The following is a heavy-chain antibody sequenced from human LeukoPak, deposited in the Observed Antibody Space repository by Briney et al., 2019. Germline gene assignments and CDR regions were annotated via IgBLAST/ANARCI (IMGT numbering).Heavy chain of an antibody. J-gene: IGHJ6*03. D-gene: IGHD6-13*01. CDR1: GGSISSYY. CDR3: ARQDVYSSSWTDYYYYMDV. V-gene: IGHV4-59*08. Sequence: PSETLSLTCTVSGGSISSYYWSWIRQPPGKGLEWIGYISYSGSTNYNPSLKSRVTISVDTSKNQFSLKLSSVTAADTAVYYCARQDVYSSSWTDYYYYMDVWGKGTTVTVSS. CDR2: ISYSGST.